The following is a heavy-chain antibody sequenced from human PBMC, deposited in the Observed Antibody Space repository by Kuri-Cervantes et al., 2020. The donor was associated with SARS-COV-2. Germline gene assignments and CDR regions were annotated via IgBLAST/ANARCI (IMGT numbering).Heavy chain of an antibody. J-gene: IGHJ5*02. V-gene: IGHV3-30*18. CDR3: AKVEGTNYDFWSGYYRQRNWFDP. CDR1: GFTFSSSG. Sequence: GESLKISCAASGFTFSSSGMHWVRQAPGKGLEWVAVISYDGSNKYYADSVKGRFTMSRDNSKNTLYLQMNSLRAEDTAVYYCAKVEGTNYDFWSGYYRQRNWFDPWGQGTLVTVSS. CDR2: ISYDGSNK. D-gene: IGHD3-3*01.